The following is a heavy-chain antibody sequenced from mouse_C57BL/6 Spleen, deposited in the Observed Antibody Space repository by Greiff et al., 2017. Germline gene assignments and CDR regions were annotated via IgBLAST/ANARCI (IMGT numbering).Heavy chain of an antibody. CDR1: GFTFSSYA. CDR2: ISSGGDYI. D-gene: IGHD2-3*01. J-gene: IGHJ4*01. CDR3: TRGDGYSYYYAMDH. Sequence: EVKLVESGEGLVKPGGSLKLSCAASGFTFSSYAMSWVRQTPEKRLEWVAYISSGGDYIYYAATVKGPFTISRDNARNTLYLQMSSLKSEDTAMYYCTRGDGYSYYYAMDHWGQRTSVTVAS. V-gene: IGHV5-9-1*02.